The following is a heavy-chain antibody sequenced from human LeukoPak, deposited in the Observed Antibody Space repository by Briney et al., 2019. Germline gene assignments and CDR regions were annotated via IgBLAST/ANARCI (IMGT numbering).Heavy chain of an antibody. CDR2: INPNSGGT. J-gene: IGHJ4*02. CDR3: AVPPHCSSTSCYNGFDY. D-gene: IGHD2-2*02. CDR1: GYTFTCYC. V-gene: IGHV1-2*02. Sequence: ASVKVSCKASGYTFTCYCMHWVRQAPGQGLEWMGWINPNSGGTNYAQKFQGRVTMTRDTSISTAYMELSRLRSDDTAVYYCAVPPHCSSTSCYNGFDYWGQGTLVTVCS.